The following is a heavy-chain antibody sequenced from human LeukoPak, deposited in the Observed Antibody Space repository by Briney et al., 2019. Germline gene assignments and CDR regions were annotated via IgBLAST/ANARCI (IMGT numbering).Heavy chain of an antibody. V-gene: IGHV3-74*01. CDR1: GFPFSPYW. J-gene: IGHJ4*02. Sequence: PGGSLRLSCAACGFPFSPYWMQWVRHAPGKGLVWVSHINSGGSSTIYADSVKGRFTISRDNAKNTLFLQMHSLRADDTAVYYCARSFGGTYYFDYWGQGTLVTVSS. CDR3: ARSFGGTYYFDY. D-gene: IGHD1-26*01. CDR2: INSGGSST.